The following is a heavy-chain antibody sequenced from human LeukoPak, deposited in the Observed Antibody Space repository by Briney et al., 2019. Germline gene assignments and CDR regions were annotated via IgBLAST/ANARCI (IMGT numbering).Heavy chain of an antibody. CDR3: ARATNVGLFYYYGMDV. J-gene: IGHJ6*02. D-gene: IGHD1-14*01. V-gene: IGHV4-59*01. CDR2: IYDSGIT. Sequence: PSETLSLTSTVSGGSISTYYWSWIRQPPGKGLEWIGWIYDSGITTYNPSLESRVSMSIDTAKNQFSLKLTSVTAADTAMYYCARATNVGLFYYYGMDVWGQGTTVTVSS. CDR1: GGSISTYY.